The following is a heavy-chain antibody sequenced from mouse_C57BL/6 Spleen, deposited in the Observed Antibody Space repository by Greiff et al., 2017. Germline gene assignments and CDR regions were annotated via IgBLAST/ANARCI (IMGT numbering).Heavy chain of an antibody. CDR3: AIPYGEGGFAY. V-gene: IGHV1-74*01. Sequence: QVQLQQPGAELVKPGASVKVSCKASGYTFTSYWMHWVKQKPGQGLEWIGRIHPSDSDTYYNQKVKGKGTMSVDKSSSTAYMQLSSLTSEDSAVYYRAIPYGEGGFAYWGQGTLVTVSA. D-gene: IGHD2-13*01. CDR2: IHPSDSDT. J-gene: IGHJ3*01. CDR1: GYTFTSYW.